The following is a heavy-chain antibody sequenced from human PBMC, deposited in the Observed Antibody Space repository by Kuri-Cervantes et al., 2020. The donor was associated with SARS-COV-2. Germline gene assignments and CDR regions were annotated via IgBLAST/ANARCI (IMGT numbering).Heavy chain of an antibody. CDR2: ISWNSGSI. CDR1: GFTFDNFA. V-gene: IGHV3-9*03. CDR3: AKDGIVVVPAAKEGYYYYYMDV. Sequence: GGSLRLCCAASGFTFDNFAMHWVRQAPGKGLEWVSGISWNSGSIGYADSVKGRFTISRDNAKNSLYLQMNSLRAEDMALYYCAKDGIVVVPAAKEGYYYYYMDVWGKGTTVTVSS. J-gene: IGHJ6*03. D-gene: IGHD2-2*01.